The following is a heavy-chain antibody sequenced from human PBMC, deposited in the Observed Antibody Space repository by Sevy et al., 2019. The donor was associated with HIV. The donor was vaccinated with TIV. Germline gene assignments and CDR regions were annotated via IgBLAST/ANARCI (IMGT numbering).Heavy chain of an antibody. J-gene: IGHJ4*02. CDR3: ARPYFDV. CDR2: IRQDGNEI. Sequence: GGSPRLSCAASGFTFHTYWMQWVRQAPGKGLEWVANIRQDGNEIYYADSVKGRFSISRDNAMQSLYLEMNNLRVEDSGIYYCARPYFDVWGQGTLVTVSS. V-gene: IGHV3-7*01. CDR1: GFTFHTYW.